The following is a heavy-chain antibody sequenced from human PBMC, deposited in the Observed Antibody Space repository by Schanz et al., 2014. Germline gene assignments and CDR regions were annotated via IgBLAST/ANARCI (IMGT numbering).Heavy chain of an antibody. J-gene: IGHJ4*02. V-gene: IGHV1-2*05. Sequence: QVQLVQSGAEVKKPGASVRVSCKASGYAFSAYNMHWVRQAPGQGLEWMGRINPNSGGTDYAQKFQGRVTMTRDTPIPTAYMEPRSLTSDDSDVYYCARDRDQWDGNYLDYWGQGTLVTVSS. CDR2: INPNSGGT. D-gene: IGHD1-26*01. CDR3: ARDRDQWDGNYLDY. CDR1: GYAFSAYN.